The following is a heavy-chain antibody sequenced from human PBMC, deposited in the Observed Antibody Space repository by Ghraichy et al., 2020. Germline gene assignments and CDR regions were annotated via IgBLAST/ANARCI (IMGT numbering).Heavy chain of an antibody. V-gene: IGHV3-53*04. CDR2: LYGGGYT. CDR3: ATEGRSLGRLRFGP. Sequence: GGSLRLSCAASGFSVSNNYMSWVRQAPGKGLEWVSVLYGGGYTVYADSVKGRFTISRHNSENTLYLQMNSLRPEDTAVYFCATEGRSLGRLRFGPWGKGTLVTVSS. J-gene: IGHJ5*02. CDR1: GFSVSNNY.